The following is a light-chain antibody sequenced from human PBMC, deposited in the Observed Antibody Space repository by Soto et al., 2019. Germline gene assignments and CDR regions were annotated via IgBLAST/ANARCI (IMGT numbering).Light chain of an antibody. V-gene: IGKV3-15*01. Sequence: EIIMTQSPATLSVSPGEGATLSCRASQGIGDTLAWYQHKPGQTPRLLIYDTSTRATGVPARFSGSGSGTDFTLKISRVEAEDVGVYYCMQALQTQITFGQGTRLEIK. J-gene: IGKJ5*01. CDR3: MQALQTQIT. CDR2: DTS. CDR1: QGIGDT.